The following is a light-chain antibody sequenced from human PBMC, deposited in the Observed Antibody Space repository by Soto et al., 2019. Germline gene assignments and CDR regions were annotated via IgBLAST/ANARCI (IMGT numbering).Light chain of an antibody. CDR3: QKYYSTPPDT. V-gene: IGKV4-1*01. CDR1: QSVLHSSNNKNY. CDR2: WAS. J-gene: IGKJ2*01. Sequence: DIVMTQSPDSLAVSLGERATINCKSSQSVLHSSNNKNYLAWYQQKPGQPPKLLIYWASTRESGVPDRFSGSGSGTDFTLTISSLQAEDVEVYYCQKYYSTPPDTFGQGTKLEIK.